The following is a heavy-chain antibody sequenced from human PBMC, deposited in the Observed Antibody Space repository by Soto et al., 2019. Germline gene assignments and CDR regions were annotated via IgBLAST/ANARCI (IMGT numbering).Heavy chain of an antibody. CDR1: GGSISSFY. D-gene: IGHD1-26*01. J-gene: IGHJ4*02. CDR2: IYTSGST. CDR3: ARDQPYSGSYFDY. Sequence: SENPSLICTVSGGSISSFYWGWIREPAGKGLEWIGRIYTSGSTNYNPSLKSRVTMSVDTSKYQFSLKLSSVTAADTAVYYCARDQPYSGSYFDYWGQGTLVTVSS. V-gene: IGHV4-4*07.